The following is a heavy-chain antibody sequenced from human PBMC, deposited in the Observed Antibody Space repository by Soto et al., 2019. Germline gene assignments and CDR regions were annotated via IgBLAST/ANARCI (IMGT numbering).Heavy chain of an antibody. Sequence: QLQLHESGPGLVKPSETLSLTCSVSGGSISSSNYYWGWIRQPPGKGLEWIGNIYYTERTYYNPSLKSRVTISVDTSNNQFFLKLSSVTAADTAVYYCVRLVGGQQRVPAARDAFDIWGQGTMVTVSS. CDR1: GGSISSSNYY. D-gene: IGHD2-2*01. CDR3: VRLVGGQQRVPAARDAFDI. CDR2: IYYTERT. J-gene: IGHJ3*02. V-gene: IGHV4-39*01.